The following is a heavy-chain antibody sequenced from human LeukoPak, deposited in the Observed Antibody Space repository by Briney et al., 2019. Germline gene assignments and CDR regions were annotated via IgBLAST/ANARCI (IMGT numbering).Heavy chain of an antibody. J-gene: IGHJ4*02. CDR3: ASGASSSSLDY. D-gene: IGHD6-6*01. CDR2: IYYSGST. Sequence: TLSLTCTVSGGSISSGVYYWSWIRQHPGKGLEWIGYIYYSGSTYYNPSLKSRVTISVDTSKNQFFLKLSSVTVADTAVYYCASGASSSSLDYWGQGTLVTVSS. CDR1: GGSISSGVYY. V-gene: IGHV4-31*03.